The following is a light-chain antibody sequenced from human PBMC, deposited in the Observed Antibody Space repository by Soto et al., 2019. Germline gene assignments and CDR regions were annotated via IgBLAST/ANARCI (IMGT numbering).Light chain of an antibody. CDR2: NAS. Sequence: EIVLTQSPATLSLSPGERATLSCRASQSVSSLLAWYQQKPGQPPRLLIYNASNRVTGIPPRFSGSGSGTDFTLAINSLEPEDFAIYYCQQRNWPPWTFGQGTKVEIK. CDR1: QSVSSL. V-gene: IGKV3-11*01. CDR3: QQRNWPPWT. J-gene: IGKJ1*01.